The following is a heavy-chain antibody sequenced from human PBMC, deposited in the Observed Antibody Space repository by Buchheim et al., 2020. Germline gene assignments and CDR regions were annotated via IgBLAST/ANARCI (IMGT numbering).Heavy chain of an antibody. Sequence: EVQLLESGGGLVQPGGSLRLSCAASGFTFSSYAMSWVRQAPGKGLEWVSAISGSGCSTYYADSVKGRFTISRDNSKNTLYLQMNSLRAEDTAVYYCAKAYCTNGVCYEGEDVDLWGRGTL. J-gene: IGHJ2*01. CDR2: ISGSGCST. CDR1: GFTFSSYA. V-gene: IGHV3-23*01. D-gene: IGHD2-8*01. CDR3: AKAYCTNGVCYEGEDVDL.